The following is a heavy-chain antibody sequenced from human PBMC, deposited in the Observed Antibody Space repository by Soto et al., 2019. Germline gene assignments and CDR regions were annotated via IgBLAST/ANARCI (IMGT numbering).Heavy chain of an antibody. J-gene: IGHJ4*02. D-gene: IGHD6-13*01. CDR1: GFTFSSYS. CDR3: ARVQQLVEGY. CDR2: ISSSSSYI. V-gene: IGHV3-21*01. Sequence: EVQLVESGGGLVKPVGSLRLSCAASGFTFSSYSMNWVRQAPGKGLEWVSSISSSSSYIYYADSVKGRFTISRDNAKNSLYLQMNSLRAEDTAVYYCARVQQLVEGYWGQGTLVTVSS.